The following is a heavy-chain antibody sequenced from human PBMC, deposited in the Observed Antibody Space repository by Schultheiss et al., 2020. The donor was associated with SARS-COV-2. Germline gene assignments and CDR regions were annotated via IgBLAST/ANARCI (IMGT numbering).Heavy chain of an antibody. Sequence: LRLSCTVSGGSISSGGYYWSWIRQHPGKGLEWIGYIYYSGSTYYNPSLKSLVTISVDTSKNQFSLKLSSVTAADTAVYYCARTIIAAAGTLFDYWGQGTLVTVSS. D-gene: IGHD6-13*01. CDR3: ARTIIAAAGTLFDY. CDR2: IYYSGST. CDR1: GGSISSGGYY. J-gene: IGHJ4*02. V-gene: IGHV4-31*01.